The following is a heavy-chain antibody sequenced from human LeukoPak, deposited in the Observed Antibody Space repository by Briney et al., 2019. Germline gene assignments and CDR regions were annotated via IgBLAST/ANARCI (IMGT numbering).Heavy chain of an antibody. V-gene: IGHV4-59*01. CDR1: APSIRYYY. Sequence: SETLPLTRTVSAPSIRYYYWSRIRQSPGKGLEWIGYIYYSGTTNYNPSLKSRVAISVDTSKNQFSLQLRSVTAADTAVYYCAREDPQTTVPEGMDVWGQGTTVTVSS. CDR2: IYYSGTT. J-gene: IGHJ6*02. D-gene: IGHD4-17*01. CDR3: AREDPQTTVPEGMDV.